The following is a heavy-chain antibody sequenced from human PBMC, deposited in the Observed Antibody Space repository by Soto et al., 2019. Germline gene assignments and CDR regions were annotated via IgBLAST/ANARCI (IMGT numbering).Heavy chain of an antibody. Sequence: RLEWMGWINAGNGNTKYSQKFQGRVTITRDTSASTAYMELSSLRSEDTAVYYCARVSCDVAGGGGGGYRYYYSGMAVLLHGSSVIVIS. CDR3: ARVSCDVAGGGGGGYRYYYSGMAV. D-gene: IGHD2-8*02. V-gene: IGHV1-3*01. CDR2: INAGNGNT. J-gene: IGHJ6*01.